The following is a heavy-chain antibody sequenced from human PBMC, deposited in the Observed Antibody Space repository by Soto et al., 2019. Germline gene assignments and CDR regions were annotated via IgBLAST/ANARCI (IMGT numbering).Heavy chain of an antibody. CDR3: ASASSWFVTDY. D-gene: IGHD6-13*01. J-gene: IGHJ4*02. CDR2: INAGNGNT. V-gene: IGHV1-3*01. Sequence: QVQLVQSGAEVKKPGASVKVSCKASGYTFTSYAMHWVRQAPGQRLEWMGWINAGNGNTKYSQKFQGRVTITRDTSASTAYMELSSLISEDTGVYYCASASSWFVTDYWGQGTRVTVSS. CDR1: GYTFTSYA.